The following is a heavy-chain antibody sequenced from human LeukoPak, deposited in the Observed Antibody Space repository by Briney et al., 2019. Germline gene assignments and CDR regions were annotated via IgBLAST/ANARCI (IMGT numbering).Heavy chain of an antibody. Sequence: PGGSLRLSCAASGFTFSNFAMIWVRQAPGKGLEWVSFIGYSGGDIHYADSVKGRFTISRDNAKNSLYLQMSSLRAEDTAVYYCARVYYGSGSPRHFDYWGQGTLVTVSS. D-gene: IGHD3-10*01. CDR1: GFTFSNFA. J-gene: IGHJ4*02. CDR2: IGYSGGDI. CDR3: ARVYYGSGSPRHFDY. V-gene: IGHV3-21*04.